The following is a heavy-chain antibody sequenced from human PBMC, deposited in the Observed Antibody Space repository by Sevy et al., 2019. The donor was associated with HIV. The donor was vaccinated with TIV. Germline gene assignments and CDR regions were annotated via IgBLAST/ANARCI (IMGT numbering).Heavy chain of an antibody. D-gene: IGHD1-26*01. CDR3: ARGFRIVEALFDY. CDR1: GGSFSGYY. V-gene: IGHV4-34*01. CDR2: INHSGST. J-gene: IGHJ4*02. Sequence: SETLSLTCAVYGGSFSGYYWSWIRQPPGKGLEWIGEINHSGSTNYNPSLKSRVTISVDTSKNQFSLKLSSVTAADTAVYYCARGFRIVEALFDYWGQGTLVTVSS.